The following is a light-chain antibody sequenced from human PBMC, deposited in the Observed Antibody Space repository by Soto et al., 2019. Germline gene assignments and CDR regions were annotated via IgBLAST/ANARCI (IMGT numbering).Light chain of an antibody. J-gene: IGKJ2*01. Sequence: EIVMTQSPSTLSASPGERVILSCRASQSVSSNLAWYQQKPGQAPRLLIHGAFTMATGIPARFSGSGSGTEFTLTISSLQSEDFAVYYCQQYNNWPPMYTFGQGTKLEIK. V-gene: IGKV3-15*01. CDR2: GAF. CDR1: QSVSSN. CDR3: QQYNNWPPMYT.